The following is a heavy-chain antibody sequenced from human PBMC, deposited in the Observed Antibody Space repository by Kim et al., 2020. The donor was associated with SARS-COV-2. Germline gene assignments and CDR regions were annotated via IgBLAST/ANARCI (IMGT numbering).Heavy chain of an antibody. J-gene: IGHJ4*02. Sequence: GGSLRLSCAVSGFTFSDYSMNWVRQAPGKGLEWVSSISRTSGFIYYADSVKGRFTISRDNAKSSLYLQMSSLRAEDTGVYYCSMDHDDAGKEDFWGQGTLVAVSS. V-gene: IGHV3-21*01. CDR1: GFTFSDYS. CDR3: SMDHDDAGKEDF. D-gene: IGHD6-13*01. CDR2: ISRTSGFI.